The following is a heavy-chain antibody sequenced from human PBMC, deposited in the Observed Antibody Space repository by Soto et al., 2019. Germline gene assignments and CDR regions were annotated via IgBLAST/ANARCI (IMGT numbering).Heavy chain of an antibody. CDR1: GGSFSGYY. V-gene: IGHV4-34*01. D-gene: IGHD2-15*01. CDR2: INHSGST. CDR3: ERAAPRYSSGGSCYSGRDY. J-gene: IGHJ4*02. Sequence: QVQLQQWGAGLLKPSETLSLTCAVYGGSFSGYYWSWIRQPPGKGLEWIGEINHSGSTNYNPSLQGPVTISLDESQTQFSLKLSSVPAAATAVYYCERAAPRYSSGGSCYSGRDYWGPGTLVTVSS.